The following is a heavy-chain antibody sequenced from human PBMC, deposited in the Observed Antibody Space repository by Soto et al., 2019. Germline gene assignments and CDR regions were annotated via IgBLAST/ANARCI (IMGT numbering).Heavy chain of an antibody. V-gene: IGHV1-69*01. CDR3: ARNGTYSHSLSQYSGMDV. J-gene: IGHJ6*02. CDR1: VSTFDNFL. CDR2: IVPMLGTP. D-gene: IGHD1-26*01. Sequence: SVKVCCQTSVSTFDNFLMDLVRQTPGRGLECMGGIVPMLGTPTYAEKFKGRVTISATGSTSTMYMEVTSLRSEDTAIYYCARNGTYSHSLSQYSGMDVWGQGTTVTVSS.